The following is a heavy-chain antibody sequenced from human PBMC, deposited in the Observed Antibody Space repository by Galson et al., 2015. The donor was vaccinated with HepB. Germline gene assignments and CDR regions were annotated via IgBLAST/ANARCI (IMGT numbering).Heavy chain of an antibody. Sequence: SLRLSCAASGFTFSNFVMTWVRQAPGKGLEWVSSIGYSGVNTYYTDSVKGRFAISRDNSKNTLYLQMNSLRSEDTAIYYCAKTVGRSAYDAFGIWGQGTMVTVSS. CDR2: IGYSGVNT. CDR1: GFTFSNFV. V-gene: IGHV3-23*01. CDR3: AKTVGRSAYDAFGI. D-gene: IGHD3-22*01. J-gene: IGHJ3*02.